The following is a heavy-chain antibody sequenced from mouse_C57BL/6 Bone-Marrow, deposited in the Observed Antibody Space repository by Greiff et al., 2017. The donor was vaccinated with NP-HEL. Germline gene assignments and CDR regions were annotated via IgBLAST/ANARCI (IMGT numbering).Heavy chain of an antibody. J-gene: IGHJ3*01. CDR2: IDPSDSYT. CDR1: GYTFTSYW. V-gene: IGHV1-69*01. CDR3: ARERFAY. Sequence: QVQLQQPGAELVMPGASVKLSCKASGYTFTSYWMHWVKQRPGQGLEWIGEIDPSDSYTNYNQKFKGKSTLTVDKSSSTAYMQLSSLTSEDAAVYYCARERFAYWGQGNLVTVSA.